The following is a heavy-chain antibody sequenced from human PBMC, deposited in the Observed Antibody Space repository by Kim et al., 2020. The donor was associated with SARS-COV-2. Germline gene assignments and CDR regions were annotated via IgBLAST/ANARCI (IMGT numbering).Heavy chain of an antibody. D-gene: IGHD6-19*01. CDR2: INHSGST. V-gene: IGHV4-34*01. J-gene: IGHJ4*02. CDR3: ARGKRQWLVLDPDKHYYFDY. CDR1: GGSFSGYY. Sequence: SETLSLTCAVYGGSFSGYYWSWIRQPPGKGLEWIGEINHSGSTNYNPSLKSRVTISVDTSKNQFSLKLSSVIAADTAVYYCARGKRQWLVLDPDKHYYFDYWGQGTLVTVSS.